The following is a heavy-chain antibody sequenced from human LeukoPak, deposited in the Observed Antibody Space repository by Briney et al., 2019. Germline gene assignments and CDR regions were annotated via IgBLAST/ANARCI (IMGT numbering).Heavy chain of an antibody. CDR2: ISWSSGNI. J-gene: IGHJ4*02. CDR1: GFTFSSYA. D-gene: IGHD6-13*01. CDR3: ASVPYTSSWYYFDY. V-gene: IGHV3-9*01. Sequence: GRSLRLSCAASGFTFSSYAMHWVRQAPGKGLEWVSGISWSSGNIGYADSVKGRFTISRDNAKNSLYLQMNSLRAEDTALYYCASVPYTSSWYYFDYWGQGSLVTVSS.